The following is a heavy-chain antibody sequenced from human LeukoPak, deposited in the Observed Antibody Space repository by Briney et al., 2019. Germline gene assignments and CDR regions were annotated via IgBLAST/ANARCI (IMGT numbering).Heavy chain of an antibody. V-gene: IGHV4-39*01. CDR3: ARQVTGRGWYLGVLTKEFDY. D-gene: IGHD6-19*01. CDR2: IYYSGST. J-gene: IGHJ4*02. CDR1: GGSISSSSYY. Sequence: PSETLSLTCTVSGGSISSSSYYWGWIRQPPGKGLEWIGSIYYSGSTYYNPSLKSRATISVDTSKNQFSLKLSSVTAADTAVYYCARQVTGRGWYLGVLTKEFDYWGQGTLVTVSS.